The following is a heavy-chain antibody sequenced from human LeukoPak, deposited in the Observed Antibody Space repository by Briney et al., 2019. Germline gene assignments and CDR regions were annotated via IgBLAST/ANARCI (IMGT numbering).Heavy chain of an antibody. CDR2: LSGRSNSI. D-gene: IGHD3-22*01. Sequence: GGSLRLSCAASGFTFSSYAMSWVRQAPGKGLEWVSYLSGRSNSIYYAESVKGRFTISRDNAKNSLYLQMNSLRDEDTAVYYCARVFLYQDSSVYYSFDYWGQEPLVTVSS. J-gene: IGHJ4*02. V-gene: IGHV3-48*02. CDR1: GFTFSSYA. CDR3: ARVFLYQDSSVYYSFDY.